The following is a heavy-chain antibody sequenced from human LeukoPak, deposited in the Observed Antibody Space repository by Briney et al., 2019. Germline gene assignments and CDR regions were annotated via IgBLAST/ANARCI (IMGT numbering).Heavy chain of an antibody. Sequence: SQTLSLTCTVSGGSISSYYWSWIRQPAGKGLAWIGRIYTSGSTNYNPSLKSRVTMSVDTSKNQFSLKLSSVTAADTAVYYCARGAVVVINSYWYFDLWGRGTLVTVSS. CDR3: ARGAVVVINSYWYFDL. J-gene: IGHJ2*01. CDR1: GGSISSYY. D-gene: IGHD3-22*01. CDR2: IYTSGST. V-gene: IGHV4-4*07.